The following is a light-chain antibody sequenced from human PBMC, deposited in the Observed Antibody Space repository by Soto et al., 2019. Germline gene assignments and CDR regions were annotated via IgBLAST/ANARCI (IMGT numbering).Light chain of an antibody. Sequence: DIQMTQSPSTLSASVGDRVTITCRASQSISTWLAWYQQKPGTAPKLLIYKASTLQSGVPPRFSGSGSGTEFTLTISSLQPDDFATYYCQQYNGYSRTFGQGTKVEIK. J-gene: IGKJ1*01. CDR1: QSISTW. CDR2: KAS. V-gene: IGKV1-5*03. CDR3: QQYNGYSRT.